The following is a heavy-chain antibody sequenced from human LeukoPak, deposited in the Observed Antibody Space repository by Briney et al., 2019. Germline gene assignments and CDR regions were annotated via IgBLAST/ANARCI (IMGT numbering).Heavy chain of an antibody. Sequence: ASVKVSCKASGYTFTSYDINWVRQATGQGLEWMGWMNPDSGNTGYAQKFQGRVTMTRNTSISTAYMELSSLRSEDTAVYYCARVYPSLAAAGRGYAFDIWGQGTMVTVSS. CDR1: GYTFTSYD. CDR3: ARVYPSLAAAGRGYAFDI. D-gene: IGHD6-13*01. J-gene: IGHJ3*02. V-gene: IGHV1-8*01. CDR2: MNPDSGNT.